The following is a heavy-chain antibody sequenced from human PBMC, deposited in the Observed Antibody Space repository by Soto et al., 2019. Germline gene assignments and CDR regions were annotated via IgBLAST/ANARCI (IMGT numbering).Heavy chain of an antibody. D-gene: IGHD6-19*01. V-gene: IGHV3-43*01. CDR2: ISWDGGST. CDR3: AKDNRRWLYCFDY. Sequence: AGGSLRLSYASSGFTFEDYAMHWVRQAPGKGLEWVSLISWDGGSTYYADSVKGRFTISRDNSKNSLYLQMNSLRTEDTALYYCAKDNRRWLYCFDYWGQGTLVTVSS. J-gene: IGHJ4*02. CDR1: GFTFEDYA.